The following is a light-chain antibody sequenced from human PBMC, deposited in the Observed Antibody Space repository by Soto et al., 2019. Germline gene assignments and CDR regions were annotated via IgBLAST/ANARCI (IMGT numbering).Light chain of an antibody. Sequence: DIVMTQSPDSLAVSLGERATLSCRASQSVKTFLVRCQQRPGQAPRLLIYDASHRAAGIPARFSGSGFGTDFTLTISSLEPEDAAVYYCQQRSNWPPITFGQGTRLEI. CDR1: QSVKTF. V-gene: IGKV3-11*01. CDR3: QQRSNWPPIT. CDR2: DAS. J-gene: IGKJ5*01.